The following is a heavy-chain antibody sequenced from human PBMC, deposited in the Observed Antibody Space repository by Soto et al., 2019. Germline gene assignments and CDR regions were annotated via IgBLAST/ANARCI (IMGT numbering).Heavy chain of an antibody. Sequence: ASVKVSCKASGYTFTGYYMHWVRHAPGQGLEWMGWINPNSGGTNYAQKFQGWVTMTRDTSISTAYMELSRLRSDDTAVYYCARGARTIVVVVAATPNGMDVWGQGTTVTVSS. V-gene: IGHV1-2*04. CDR1: GYTFTGYY. J-gene: IGHJ6*02. CDR3: ARGARTIVVVVAATPNGMDV. CDR2: INPNSGGT. D-gene: IGHD2-15*01.